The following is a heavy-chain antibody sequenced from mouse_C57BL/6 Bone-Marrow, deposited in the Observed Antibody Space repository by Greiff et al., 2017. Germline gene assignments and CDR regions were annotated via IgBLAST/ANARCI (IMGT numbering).Heavy chain of an antibody. CDR1: GYTFTSYW. CDR2: IDPNSGGT. D-gene: IGHD1-1*01. V-gene: IGHV1-72*01. J-gene: IGHJ1*03. CDR3: ARWGTTVVATDWYFDV. Sequence: VQLQQPGAELVKPGASVKLSCKASGYTFTSYWMHWVKQRPGRGLEWIGRIDPNSGGTKYNEKFKSKATLTVDNPSSTAYMQLSSLTSEDSAVYYCARWGTTVVATDWYFDVWGTGTTVTVSS.